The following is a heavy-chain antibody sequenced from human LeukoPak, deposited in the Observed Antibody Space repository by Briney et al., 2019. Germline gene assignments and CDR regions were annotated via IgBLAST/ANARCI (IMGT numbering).Heavy chain of an antibody. CDR2: INSEGNNI. Sequence: GGSLRLFCVASGFTFSDYFMSWMRQAPGKGLEWLSFINSEGNNIYYADSVKGRFTISRDNARNTLYLEMNSLRMEDTAKYYCATSRVFDHWGQGTLVTVSS. V-gene: IGHV3-11*04. J-gene: IGHJ4*02. CDR3: ATSRVFDH. CDR1: GFTFSDYF.